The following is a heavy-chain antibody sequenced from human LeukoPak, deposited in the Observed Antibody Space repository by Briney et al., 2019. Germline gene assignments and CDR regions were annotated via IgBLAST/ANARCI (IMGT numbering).Heavy chain of an antibody. V-gene: IGHV3-11*06. D-gene: IGHD3-16*01. CDR3: ARDQDYVWGSYPVDY. J-gene: IGHJ4*02. Sequence: GGSLRLSCAASGFTFSDYYMSWIRQAPGKGLEWVSSISSSSSYIYYADSVRGRFTISRDNAKNSLYLQMNSLRAEDTAVYYCARDQDYVWGSYPVDYWGQGTLVTVSS. CDR1: GFTFSDYY. CDR2: ISSSSSYI.